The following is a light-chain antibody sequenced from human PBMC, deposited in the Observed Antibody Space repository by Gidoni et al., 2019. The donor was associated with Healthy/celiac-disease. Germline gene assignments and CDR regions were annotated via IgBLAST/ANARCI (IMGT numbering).Light chain of an antibody. CDR1: QSISSY. CDR2: AAS. CDR3: QQSYSTLRT. V-gene: IGKV1-39*01. Sequence: DLQMTQSPASLSASVGDRVTLTCRASQSISSYLNWYQQKPGKAPKLLIYAASSLQSGVPSSFSGSGSGTDFTLTISSLQPVDFATYYCQQSYSTLRTFGQGTKVEIK. J-gene: IGKJ1*01.